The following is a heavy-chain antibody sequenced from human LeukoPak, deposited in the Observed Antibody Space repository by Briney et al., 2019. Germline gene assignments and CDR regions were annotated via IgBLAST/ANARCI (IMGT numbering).Heavy chain of an antibody. CDR3: SRDSYYDSSGMVY. D-gene: IGHD3-22*01. CDR1: GDSVSSNSAA. J-gene: IGHJ4*02. Sequence: SPTLSLTCAISGDSVSSNSAAWNWIRQSPSRGLEWLGSTYYRSKWYNDYAVSVKSRITINPDTSKNQFSLQLNSVTPEDTAVYYCSRDSYYDSSGMVYWGQGTLVTVSS. CDR2: TYYRSKWYN. V-gene: IGHV6-1*01.